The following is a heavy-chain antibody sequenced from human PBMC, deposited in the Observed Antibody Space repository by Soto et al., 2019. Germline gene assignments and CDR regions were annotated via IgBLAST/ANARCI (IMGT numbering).Heavy chain of an antibody. J-gene: IGHJ6*02. CDR1: GGTFTSYY. CDR3: ARASDPIFGPTQKTNYGMDV. V-gene: IGHV1-46*01. D-gene: IGHD3-3*01. CDR2: INPSGGST. Sequence: ASVKVSCKASGGTFTSYYMHWVRQAPGQGLEWMGIINPSGGSTSYAQKFQGRVTMTRDTSTSTVYMELSSLRSEDTAVYYCARASDPIFGPTQKTNYGMDVWGQGTTVTVSS.